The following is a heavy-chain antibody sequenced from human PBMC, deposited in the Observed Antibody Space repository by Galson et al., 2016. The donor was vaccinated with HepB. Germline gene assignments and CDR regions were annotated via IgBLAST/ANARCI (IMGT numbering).Heavy chain of an antibody. CDR1: GFTFSVYW. J-gene: IGHJ3*01. Sequence: SLRLSCAASGFTFSVYWMNWLRQPPGKGPEFVGSIKPDGSETYFVDSVKGRFTISRDNAKNSLYLQMNSLTGEDTAVYYCAIGGSFAFDLWSLGTMVTVSS. D-gene: IGHD5-12*01. V-gene: IGHV3-7*01. CDR3: AIGGSFAFDL. CDR2: IKPDGSET.